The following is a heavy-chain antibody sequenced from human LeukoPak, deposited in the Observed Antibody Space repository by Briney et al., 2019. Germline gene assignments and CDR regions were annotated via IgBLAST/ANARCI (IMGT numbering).Heavy chain of an antibody. CDR3: ARGYSFGYDAFDI. Sequence: GGSLRLSCVASGFTFSSYSINWVRQAPGKGLEWVSSISTISTYIYYADSVKGRFTISRDNAKNSLYLQMNSLRAEDTAVYYCARGYSFGYDAFDIWGQGTMVTVSS. V-gene: IGHV3-21*01. J-gene: IGHJ3*02. CDR2: ISTISTYI. D-gene: IGHD5-18*01. CDR1: GFTFSSYS.